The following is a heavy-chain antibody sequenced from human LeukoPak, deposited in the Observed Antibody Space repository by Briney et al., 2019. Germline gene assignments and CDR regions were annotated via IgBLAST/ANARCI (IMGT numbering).Heavy chain of an antibody. CDR1: GFTFSSYS. Sequence: GGSLRLSCAASGFTFSSYSMNWVRQAPGKGLEWVSSISSSSSYIYYADSVKGRFTISRDNAKNSLYLQMNSLRAEDTAVYYCARGKYSSGWYGDCDYWGQGTLVTVSS. D-gene: IGHD6-19*01. CDR3: ARGKYSSGWYGDCDY. J-gene: IGHJ4*02. V-gene: IGHV3-21*01. CDR2: ISSSSSYI.